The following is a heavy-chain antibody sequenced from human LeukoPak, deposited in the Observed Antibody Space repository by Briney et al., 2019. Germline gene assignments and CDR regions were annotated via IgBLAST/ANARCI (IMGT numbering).Heavy chain of an antibody. CDR3: ATRIYYYDSSGYYRYKFDP. V-gene: IGHV1-24*01. D-gene: IGHD3-22*01. CDR2: FDPEDGET. Sequence: ASVKVSCKVSGYTLTELSMHWVRQAPGKGLEWMGGFDPEDGETIYAQKFQGRVTMTEDTSTVTAYMELSSLRSEDTAVYYCATRIYYYDSSGYYRYKFDPWGQGTLVTVSS. J-gene: IGHJ5*02. CDR1: GYTLTELS.